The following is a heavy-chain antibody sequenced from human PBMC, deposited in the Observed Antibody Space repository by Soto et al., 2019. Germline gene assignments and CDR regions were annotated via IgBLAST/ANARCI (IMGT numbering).Heavy chain of an antibody. Sequence: QVQLVESGGGVVQPGRSLRLSCAASGFTFSTYGMQWVRQAPGKGLEWVAVTSRDGGLQYYADSVKGRFTISRDNSKNTLYLQMNGLKAEDTAVYYCAKELHSNGYRACFDFWGQGSLVTVSS. CDR1: GFTFSTYG. CDR2: TSRDGGLQ. J-gene: IGHJ5*01. CDR3: AKELHSNGYRACFDF. V-gene: IGHV3-30*18. D-gene: IGHD5-18*01.